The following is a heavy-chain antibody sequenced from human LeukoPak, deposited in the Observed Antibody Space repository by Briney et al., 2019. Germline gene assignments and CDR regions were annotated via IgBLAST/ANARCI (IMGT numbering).Heavy chain of an antibody. D-gene: IGHD3-10*01. CDR2: ISYDGSNK. CDR3: AKDLYYYGSGSLVNYFDY. CDR1: GFTFSSYG. J-gene: IGHJ4*02. V-gene: IGHV3-30*18. Sequence: GGSLRLSCAASGFTFSSYGMHWVRQAPGKGLEWVAVISYDGSNKYYADSVKGRFTISRDNSKNTLYLQMNSLRAEDTAVYYCAKDLYYYGSGSLVNYFDYWGQGTLVTVSS.